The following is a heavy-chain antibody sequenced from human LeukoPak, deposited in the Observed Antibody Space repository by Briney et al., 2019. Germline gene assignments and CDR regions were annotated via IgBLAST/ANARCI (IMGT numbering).Heavy chain of an antibody. V-gene: IGHV4-31*03. J-gene: IGHJ4*02. D-gene: IGHD5-12*01. CDR1: GGSISSGGYY. Sequence: SETLSLTCTVSGGSISSGGYYWSWIRQHPGKGLEWIGYIYYSGSTYYNPSLKSRVTISVDTSKNQFSLKLSSVTAADTAVYYCARVQRGYSGYAVDYWGQGTLVTVSS. CDR2: IYYSGST. CDR3: ARVQRGYSGYAVDY.